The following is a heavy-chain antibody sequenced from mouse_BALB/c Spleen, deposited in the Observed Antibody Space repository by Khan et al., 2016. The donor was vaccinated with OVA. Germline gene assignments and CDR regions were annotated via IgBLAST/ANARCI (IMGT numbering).Heavy chain of an antibody. V-gene: IGHV5-6*01. CDR1: GFTFSTYG. D-gene: IGHD1-1*02. CDR3: ARLAYYYNSEGFAY. Sequence: EVELVESGGDLVKPGGSLKLSCAASGFTFSTYGMSWVRQTPDKRLEWVATISSGGSYTYYRVSVKGRFTISRDNAKNTLYLQMSSLKSEDTAMYYCARLAYYYNSEGFAYWGQGTLVTVSA. CDR2: ISSGGSYT. J-gene: IGHJ3*01.